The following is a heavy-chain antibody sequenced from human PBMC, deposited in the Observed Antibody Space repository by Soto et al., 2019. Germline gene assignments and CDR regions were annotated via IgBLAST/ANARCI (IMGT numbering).Heavy chain of an antibody. Sequence: GGSLRLSCAASGFTFSSYSMNWVRQAPGKGLEWVSSISSSSSYIYYADSVKGRFTISRDNAKNSLYLQMNSLRAEDTAVYYCARFPPPPLGGGNVSHFDYGGQEPLATAPS. CDR2: ISSSSSYI. D-gene: IGHD2-15*01. CDR3: ARFPPPPLGGGNVSHFDY. J-gene: IGHJ4*02. CDR1: GFTFSSYS. V-gene: IGHV3-21*01.